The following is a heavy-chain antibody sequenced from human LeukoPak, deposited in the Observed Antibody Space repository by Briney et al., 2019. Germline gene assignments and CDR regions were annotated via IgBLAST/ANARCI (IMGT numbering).Heavy chain of an antibody. CDR2: IYTSGST. CDR3: AREDPYDFRSGYYLFDP. CDR1: GGSISSYY. D-gene: IGHD3-3*01. Sequence: KPSETLSLTCTVSGGSISSYYCSWIRQPAGKGLEWIGRIYTSGSTNYNPSLKSRVTMSVDTSKNQFSLKLSSVTAADTAVYYCAREDPYDFRSGYYLFDPWGQGTLVTVSS. V-gene: IGHV4-4*07. J-gene: IGHJ5*02.